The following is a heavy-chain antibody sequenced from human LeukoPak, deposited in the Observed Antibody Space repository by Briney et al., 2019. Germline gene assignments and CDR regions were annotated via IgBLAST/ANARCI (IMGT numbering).Heavy chain of an antibody. D-gene: IGHD5-12*01. CDR2: ISGDGGSA. V-gene: IGHV3-43*02. J-gene: IGHJ4*02. CDR1: GFTFDDYA. CDR3: ARDRGYTQDY. Sequence: GGSLRLSCAASGFTFDDYAMHWVRQAPGKGLEWVSLISGDGGSAYYADSVKGRFTISRDNAKNTLYLQMNSLRAEDTAVYYCARDRGYTQDYWGQGTLVTVSS.